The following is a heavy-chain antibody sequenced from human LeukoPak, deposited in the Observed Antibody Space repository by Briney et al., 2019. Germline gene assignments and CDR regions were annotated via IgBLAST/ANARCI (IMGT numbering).Heavy chain of an antibody. CDR2: IKSDGSTT. V-gene: IGHV3-74*01. J-gene: IGHJ4*02. CDR3: AKEWVPAGTIVGAGVFDY. D-gene: IGHD1-26*01. CDR1: GFTFSNYW. Sequence: PGGSLRLSCATSGFTFSNYWMQWVRQAPGKGLVWVSRIKSDGSTTNYADSVKGRVTISRDNAKNTLYLQMNSLRAEDTAVYYCAKEWVPAGTIVGAGVFDYWGQGTLVTVSS.